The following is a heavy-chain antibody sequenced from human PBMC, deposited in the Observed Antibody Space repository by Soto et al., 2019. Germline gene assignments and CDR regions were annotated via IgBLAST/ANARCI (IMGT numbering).Heavy chain of an antibody. Sequence: QVQLVQSGAEVKKPGSSVKVSCKASGGTFSSYPISWVRQAPGQGLEWMGRIIPILDITDYAQRFQGRVTITADKYTSTAYMDLSSLSSDDKDVYYCSRPTATGTTSGYYLDYWGQGTLVTVSS. D-gene: IGHD1-7*01. CDR1: GGTFSSYP. CDR3: SRPTATGTTSGYYLDY. V-gene: IGHV1-69*02. J-gene: IGHJ4*02. CDR2: IIPILDIT.